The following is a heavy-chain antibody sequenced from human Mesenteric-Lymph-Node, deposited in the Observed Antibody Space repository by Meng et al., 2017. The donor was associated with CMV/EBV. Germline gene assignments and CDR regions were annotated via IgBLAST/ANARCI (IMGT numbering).Heavy chain of an antibody. Sequence: SETLSLTCTVSGGSISSSSYYWGWIRQPPGKGLEWIGSIYYSGSTYYNPSLKSRVTILVDTSKNQFSLKLSSVTAADTAVYYCARDLEPTGYYYYGMDVWGQGTTVTVSS. CDR3: ARDLEPTGYYYYGMDV. J-gene: IGHJ6*02. CDR2: IYYSGST. V-gene: IGHV4-39*07. D-gene: IGHD1-14*01. CDR1: GGSISSSSYY.